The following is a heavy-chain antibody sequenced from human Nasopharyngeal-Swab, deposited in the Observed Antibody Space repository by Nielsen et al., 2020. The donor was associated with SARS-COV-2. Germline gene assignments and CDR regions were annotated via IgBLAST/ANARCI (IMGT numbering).Heavy chain of an antibody. Sequence: WLRQPPGKGLAWIGYIYYSGSTYYNPSLKSRVTISVDTSKNQFSLKLSSVTAADTAVYYCARAYRGITMIGGVFEYFDYWGQGTLVTVSS. V-gene: IGHV4-30-4*01. D-gene: IGHD3-22*01. CDR2: IYYSGST. CDR3: ARAYRGITMIGGVFEYFDY. J-gene: IGHJ4*02.